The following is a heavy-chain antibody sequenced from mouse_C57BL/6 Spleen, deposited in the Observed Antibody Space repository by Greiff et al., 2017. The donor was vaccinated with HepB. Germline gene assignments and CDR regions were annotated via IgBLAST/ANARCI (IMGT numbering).Heavy chain of an antibody. D-gene: IGHD1-1*01. CDR3: ARDRPLYGSSYEGYFDV. CDR1: GFTFSSYA. Sequence: EVMLVESGGGLVKPGGSLKLSCAASGFTFSSYAMSWVRQTPEKRLEWVATISDGGSYTYYPDNVKGRFTISRDNAKNNLYLQMSHLKSEDTAMYYCARDRPLYGSSYEGYFDVWGTGTTVTVSS. CDR2: ISDGGSYT. J-gene: IGHJ1*03. V-gene: IGHV5-4*01.